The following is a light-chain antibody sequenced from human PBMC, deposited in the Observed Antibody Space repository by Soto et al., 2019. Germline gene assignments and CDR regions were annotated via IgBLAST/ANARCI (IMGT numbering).Light chain of an antibody. V-gene: IGKV1-5*01. CDR1: QSISSW. J-gene: IGKJ1*01. CDR2: DAS. Sequence: DIKMTQSPSTLSASVEDRVTITCRASQSISSWLAWYQQKPGKAPKLLIYDASSLESGVPSRFSGSGSGTEFSLTINTLQPDDFATYFCQQYNSYSTFAQGTKVDIK. CDR3: QQYNSYST.